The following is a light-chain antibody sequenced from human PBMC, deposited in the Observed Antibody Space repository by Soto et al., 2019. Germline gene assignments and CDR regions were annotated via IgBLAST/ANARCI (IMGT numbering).Light chain of an antibody. CDR3: QQYGSSIT. V-gene: IGKV3-20*01. Sequence: EIVLTQSPGTLSLSPGERATLSCRASQSVSSSYLAWYQQKPGEAPRLIIYGASSRATGIPDRFSGSGSGTDFPLTISRLEPEDFAVFYCQQYGSSITFGQGTRLEI. CDR2: GAS. CDR1: QSVSSSY. J-gene: IGKJ5*01.